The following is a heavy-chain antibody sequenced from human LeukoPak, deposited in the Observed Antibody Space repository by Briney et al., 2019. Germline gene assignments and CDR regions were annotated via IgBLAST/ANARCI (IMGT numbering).Heavy chain of an antibody. CDR1: GFTFSSYS. V-gene: IGHV3-30*02. Sequence: GGSLRLSCAASGFTFSSYSMNWVRQAPGKGLGWVAFIRYDGSNKYYADSVKGRFTISRDNSKNTLYLQMNSLRAEDTAVYYCATMTTVTTDLDYWGQGTLVTVSS. D-gene: IGHD4-17*01. J-gene: IGHJ4*02. CDR2: IRYDGSNK. CDR3: ATMTTVTTDLDY.